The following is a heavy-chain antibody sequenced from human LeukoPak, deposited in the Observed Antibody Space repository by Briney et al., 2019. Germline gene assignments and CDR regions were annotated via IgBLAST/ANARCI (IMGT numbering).Heavy chain of an antibody. CDR3: ARALRGYCSGGSCFWLDY. D-gene: IGHD2-15*01. CDR2: IYHSGST. J-gene: IGHJ4*02. CDR1: GGSISSSNW. V-gene: IGHV4-4*02. Sequence: PSETLSLTCAVSGGSISSSNWWSWVRQPPGKGLEWIGEIYHSGSTNYNPSLKSRVTISVDKSKNQFSLKLSSVTAADMAVYYCARALRGYCSGGSCFWLDYWGQGTLVTVSS.